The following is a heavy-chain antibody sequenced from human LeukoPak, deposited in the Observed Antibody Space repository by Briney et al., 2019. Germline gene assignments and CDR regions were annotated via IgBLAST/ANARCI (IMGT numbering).Heavy chain of an antibody. CDR3: ASLPRPLRSPRNHYYYMDV. CDR1: GGSISSYY. Sequence: PSETLSLTCTVSGGSISSYYWSWIRQPAGKGLEWIGRIYTSGSTNYNPSLKSRVTMSVDTSKNQFSLKLSSVTAADTAVYYCASLPRPLRSPRNHYYYMDVWGKGTTVTVSS. J-gene: IGHJ6*03. V-gene: IGHV4-4*07. CDR2: IYTSGST. D-gene: IGHD3-3*01.